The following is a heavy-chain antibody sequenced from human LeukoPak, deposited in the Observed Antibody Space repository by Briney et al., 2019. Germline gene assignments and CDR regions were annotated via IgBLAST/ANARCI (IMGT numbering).Heavy chain of an antibody. Sequence: GGSLRLSCAASGFPFSSYDMHWARQAPGKGLEWVARLVYDARSDYANSVKGRFSISRDDSKNTLFLDMSNLRVEDTALYYCARDLSAAFDFWGQGVLVTVSS. V-gene: IGHV3-33*01. CDR2: LVYDARS. J-gene: IGHJ4*02. CDR1: GFPFSSYD. D-gene: IGHD6-19*01. CDR3: ARDLSAAFDF.